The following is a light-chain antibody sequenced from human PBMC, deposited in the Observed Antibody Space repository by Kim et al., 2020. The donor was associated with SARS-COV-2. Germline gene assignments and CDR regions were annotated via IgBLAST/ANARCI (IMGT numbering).Light chain of an antibody. CDR1: NIGSKS. Sequence: AAGKAARVTCGGNNIGSKSVHWYQQKPGQAHVLVIYSDSDRPSGFPERFSGSNSGNTATLTISRVEAGDEADYYCQVWDSSSDHPVFGGGTQLTVL. CDR3: QVWDSSSDHPV. J-gene: IGLJ2*01. V-gene: IGLV3-21*04. CDR2: SDS.